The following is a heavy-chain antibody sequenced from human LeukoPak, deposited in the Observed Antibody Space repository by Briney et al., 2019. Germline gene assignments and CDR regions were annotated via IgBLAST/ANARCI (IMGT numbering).Heavy chain of an antibody. Sequence: GASVKVPCKASGYTFTDYYMHWVRQAPGQGLEWMGWISAYNGNTNYAQKLHGRVTMTTDISTSTAYMELRSLRSDDTAVYYCARRTPMTTVATSTFDYWGQGTLVTVSS. D-gene: IGHD4-17*01. CDR1: GYTFTDYY. CDR2: ISAYNGNT. V-gene: IGHV1-18*04. J-gene: IGHJ4*02. CDR3: ARRTPMTTVATSTFDY.